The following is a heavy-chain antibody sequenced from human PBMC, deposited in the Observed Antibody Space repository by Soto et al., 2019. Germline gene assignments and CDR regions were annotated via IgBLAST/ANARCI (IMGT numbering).Heavy chain of an antibody. V-gene: IGHV3-33*01. CDR1: GFTFSSFG. D-gene: IGHD3-3*01. CDR3: ARDASYYSLWSGYYPSRKGMDV. J-gene: IGHJ6*02. CDR2: IWYDGSKK. Sequence: QVQVVESGGGVVQPGRSLRLSCAASGFTFSSFGMHWVRQAPGKGLEWVSLIWYDGSKKSYGDSVKGRFTISRDNSRNTVSLQMTSLRADDTAVYYCARDASYYSLWSGYYPSRKGMDVWGQGTTVTVSS.